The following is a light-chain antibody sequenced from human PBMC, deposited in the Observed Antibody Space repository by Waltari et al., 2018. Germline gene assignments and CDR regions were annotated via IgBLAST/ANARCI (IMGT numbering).Light chain of an antibody. Sequence: EIVLTQFPAALSLSPGERATLSRGASQSISSNLAWYQQKPGQAPRLLIYTASKRATGIPARFSGSGSGTDFTLTISSLEPDDFAVYYCLQRSKWPLTFGGGTKVEIK. CDR1: QSISSN. V-gene: IGKV3-11*01. CDR3: LQRSKWPLT. CDR2: TAS. J-gene: IGKJ4*01.